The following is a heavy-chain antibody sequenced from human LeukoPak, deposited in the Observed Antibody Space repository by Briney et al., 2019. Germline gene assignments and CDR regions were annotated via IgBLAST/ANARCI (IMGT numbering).Heavy chain of an antibody. CDR3: ARDLVVRWRGYYFDYYYYGMDV. V-gene: IGHV3-21*01. D-gene: IGHD3-3*01. CDR2: ISSSSSYI. Sequence: GGSLRLSCAASGFTSSSYSMNWVRQAPGKGLEWVSSISSSSSYIYYADSVKGRFTISRDNAKNSLYLQMNSLRAEDTAVYYCARDLVVRWRGYYFDYYYYGMDVWGQGTTVTVSS. J-gene: IGHJ6*02. CDR1: GFTSSSYS.